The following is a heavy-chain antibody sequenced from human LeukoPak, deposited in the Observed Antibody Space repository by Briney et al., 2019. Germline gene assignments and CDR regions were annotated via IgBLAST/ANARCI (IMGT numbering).Heavy chain of an antibody. V-gene: IGHV4-38-2*01. CDR2: IYHSGST. CDR3: ARVANGYSYGYVGYYYYYYMDV. J-gene: IGHJ6*03. D-gene: IGHD5-18*01. Sequence: SETLSLTCAVYGGSFSGYYWGWIRQPPGKGLEWIGSIYHSGSTYYNPSLKSRVTISVDTSKNQFSLKLSSVTAADTAVYYCARVANGYSYGYVGYYYYYYMDVWGKGTTVTVSS. CDR1: GGSFSGYY.